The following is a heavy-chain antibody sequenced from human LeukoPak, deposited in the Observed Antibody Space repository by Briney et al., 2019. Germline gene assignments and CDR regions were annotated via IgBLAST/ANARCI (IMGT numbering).Heavy chain of an antibody. CDR2: ISYDGSNK. V-gene: IGHV3-30-3*01. D-gene: IGHD3-3*01. CDR3: ARVKHYDFWSGYRDLYYYYGMDV. J-gene: IGHJ6*02. CDR1: GFTFSSYA. Sequence: GGSLRLSCAASGFTFSSYAMHWVRQAPGKGLEWVAVISYDGSNKYYADSVKGRFTISRDNSKNTLYLQMNSLRAEDTAVYYCARVKHYDFWSGYRDLYYYYGMDVWGQGTTVTVSS.